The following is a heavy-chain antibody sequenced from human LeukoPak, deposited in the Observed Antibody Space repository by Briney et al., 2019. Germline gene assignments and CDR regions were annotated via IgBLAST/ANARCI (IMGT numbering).Heavy chain of an antibody. Sequence: PSETLSLTCTVSGGSISSYYWSWIRQPPGKGLEWIGYVYYSGSTNYNPSLKSRVAISIDTSKNQFSLKLSSVAAADTAMYYCARAAPSYYGSGSLGSYYYGMDVWGKGTTVTVSS. CDR3: ARAAPSYYGSGSLGSYYYGMDV. J-gene: IGHJ6*04. V-gene: IGHV4-59*01. D-gene: IGHD3-10*01. CDR2: VYYSGST. CDR1: GGSISSYY.